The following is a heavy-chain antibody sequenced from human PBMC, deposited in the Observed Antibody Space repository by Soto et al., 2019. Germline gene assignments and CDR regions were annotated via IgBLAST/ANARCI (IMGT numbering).Heavy chain of an antibody. Sequence: TLCVTCTVSGGSNIRDGYYWSWIRQHPGKGLEWIAYISYSGSSYSNPSLKSRVTISADTPKNQFSLRLTSVTAADTAVYFCARATPAGSADFWGPGTLVTLSS. V-gene: IGHV4-31*03. CDR3: ARATPAGSADF. CDR1: GGSNIRDGYY. D-gene: IGHD2-2*01. CDR2: ISYSGSS. J-gene: IGHJ4*02.